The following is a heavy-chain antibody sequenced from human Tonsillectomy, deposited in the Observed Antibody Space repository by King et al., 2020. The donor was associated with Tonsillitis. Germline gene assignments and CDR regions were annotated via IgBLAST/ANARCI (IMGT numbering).Heavy chain of an antibody. D-gene: IGHD1-20*01. Sequence: QLQESGPGLVKPSQTLSLTCTVFGGSITSGAVYWSLIRQPAGKGPEWIGHIYSTGSPNYNPSLTSRVSISLDTSKNEVSLKLTSVTAADTSVYYCAGATQGPLNWKAVYMDVWGKGTTVTVSS. J-gene: IGHJ6*03. CDR1: GGSITSGAVY. CDR2: IYSTGSP. CDR3: AGATQGPLNWKAVYMDV. V-gene: IGHV4-61*02.